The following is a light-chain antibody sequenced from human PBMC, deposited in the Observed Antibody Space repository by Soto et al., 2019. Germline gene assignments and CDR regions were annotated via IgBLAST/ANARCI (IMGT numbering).Light chain of an antibody. Sequence: IVMTQSPATLSVSRGGRATLSCRASQSVSSFLAWYQQRPGQAPRLLIYGASTRATGIPARFSGSGSGTEFTLTITSLQSEDFAVYYCQQYNNWPITFGQGTRLEI. CDR3: QQYNNWPIT. J-gene: IGKJ5*01. CDR1: QSVSSF. CDR2: GAS. V-gene: IGKV3-15*01.